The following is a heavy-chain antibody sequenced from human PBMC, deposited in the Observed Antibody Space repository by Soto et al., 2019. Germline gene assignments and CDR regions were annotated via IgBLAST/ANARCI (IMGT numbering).Heavy chain of an antibody. CDR3: ARDQCFGGGRSCYYFDF. J-gene: IGHJ4*02. CDR1: GFTFTTYA. CDR2: ISNDGRGK. D-gene: IGHD2-15*01. Sequence: GGSLRLSCAASGFTFTTYAIHWVRQAPGKGLEWVAVISNDGRGKYYADSVKGRFTISRDNSKNTLYLQMNSLRSDDTAVYYCARDQCFGGGRSCYYFDFWGQGTLVTVSS. V-gene: IGHV3-30*04.